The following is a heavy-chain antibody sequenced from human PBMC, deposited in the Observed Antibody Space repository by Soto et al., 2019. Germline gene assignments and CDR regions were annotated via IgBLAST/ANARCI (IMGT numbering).Heavy chain of an antibody. J-gene: IGHJ4*02. CDR1: GGSISSGGYY. D-gene: IGHD1-7*01. Sequence: PSETLSLTCTVSGGSISSGGYYWSWIRQHPGKGLEWIGYIYYSGSTYYNPSLKSRVTISVDTSKNQFSLKLSSVTAADTAVYYCARTIKTGTTYWPPINWGQGTLVTVSS. CDR2: IYYSGST. V-gene: IGHV4-31*03. CDR3: ARTIKTGTTYWPPIN.